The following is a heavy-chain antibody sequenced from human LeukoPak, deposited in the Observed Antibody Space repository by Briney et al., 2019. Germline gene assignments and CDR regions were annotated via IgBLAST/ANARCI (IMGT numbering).Heavy chain of an antibody. CDR1: GFSFSSYS. J-gene: IGHJ4*02. D-gene: IGHD4-23*01. CDR3: VRDYGGSSPFDY. CDR2: ISSSSSYI. Sequence: GGSLRLSCVASGFSFSSYSMNWVRQAPGKGLEWVSSISSSSSYIYYADSLKGRFTISRDNAKNSLYLRMNSLRAEDTAIYYCVRDYGGSSPFDYWGQGTLVTVSS. V-gene: IGHV3-21*01.